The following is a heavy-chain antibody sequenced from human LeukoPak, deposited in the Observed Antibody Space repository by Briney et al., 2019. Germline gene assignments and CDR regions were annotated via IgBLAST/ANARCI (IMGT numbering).Heavy chain of an antibody. CDR1: GFTFGSYS. J-gene: IGHJ4*02. D-gene: IGHD3-22*01. V-gene: IGHV3-21*01. CDR2: ISSSSSYI. CDR3: ARGSYYYDSSGYYSY. Sequence: PGGSLRLSCAASGFTFGSYSMNGVRQAPGKGLKGVSSISSSSSYIYYADSVKGRFTISRDNAKNSLYLQMNSLRAEDTAVYYCARGSYYYDSSGYYSYWGQGTLVTVSS.